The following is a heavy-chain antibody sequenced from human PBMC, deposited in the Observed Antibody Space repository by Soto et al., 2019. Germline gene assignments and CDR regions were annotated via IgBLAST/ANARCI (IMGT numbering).Heavy chain of an antibody. Sequence: GGSLRLSCVASGFSLSDYAVNWVRQAPGKGLEWVSFISSDSRTVYYADSVEGRFSVSRDNARNSVSLQMDSLRDEDAAVYYCARIKLVEWFFINVDVYDMDVWGQGTPVTVSS. CDR3: ARIKLVEWFFINVDVYDMDV. D-gene: IGHD3-3*01. V-gene: IGHV3-48*02. CDR2: ISSDSRTV. CDR1: GFSLSDYA. J-gene: IGHJ6*02.